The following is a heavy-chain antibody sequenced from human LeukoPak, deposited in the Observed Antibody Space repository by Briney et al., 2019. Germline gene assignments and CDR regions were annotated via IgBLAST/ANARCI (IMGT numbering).Heavy chain of an antibody. CDR3: ASGSHIRVYDTNPYYGHY. CDR2: ISAYNGYT. D-gene: IGHD3-22*01. V-gene: IGHV1-18*01. CDR1: GYSFTNYG. Sequence: ASVKVSCKASGYSFTNYGISWVRQAPGQGLEWMGWISAYNGYTHFAQKFQGRVTMTTDTSTSTVYMELSSLRSEDTALYYCASGSHIRVYDTNPYYGHYWGQGTLVTVSS. J-gene: IGHJ4*02.